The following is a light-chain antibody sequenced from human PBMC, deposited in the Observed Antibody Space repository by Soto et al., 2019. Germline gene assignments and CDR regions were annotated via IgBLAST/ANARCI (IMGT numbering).Light chain of an antibody. Sequence: DIQMTQSPSSQSASVGDRVTITCRASQSITNYLNWYQQKPGNAPKLLIYAASSLQSGVPSRFSGSGSGTDFTLTISSLQPEDFATYYCQQSYLTPFTFGPGTKVDIK. CDR1: QSITNY. CDR3: QQSYLTPFT. V-gene: IGKV1-39*01. CDR2: AAS. J-gene: IGKJ3*01.